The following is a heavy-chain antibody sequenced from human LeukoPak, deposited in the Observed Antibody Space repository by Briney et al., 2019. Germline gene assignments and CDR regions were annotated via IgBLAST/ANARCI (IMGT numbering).Heavy chain of an antibody. CDR2: ISTSSTYI. V-gene: IGHV3-21*01. J-gene: IGHJ4*02. D-gene: IGHD1-20*01. CDR1: GFTFSIYG. CDR3: ARDPLFIIRTTFFDY. Sequence: RPGGSQRLSCAASGFTFSIYGMHWVRQAPGKGLEWVSSISTSSTYIYYADSVKGRFTISRDNAKNSLYLQMNSLRAEDTAVYYCARDPLFIIRTTFFDYWGQGTLVTVSS.